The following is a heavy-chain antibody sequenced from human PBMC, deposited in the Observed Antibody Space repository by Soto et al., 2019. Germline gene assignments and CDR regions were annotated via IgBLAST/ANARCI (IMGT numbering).Heavy chain of an antibody. CDR1: GFTFSNYA. V-gene: IGHV3-23*01. Sequence: GGSLRLSCAASGFTFSNYAMSWVRQAPGKGLEWVSTVSSGGGGSHHADSVKGRFTISRDSFKNTLYLQMSSLRAEDTAVYYCAKGEYRYGFLFDSWGRGTLVTVSS. J-gene: IGHJ4*02. D-gene: IGHD5-18*01. CDR3: AKGEYRYGFLFDS. CDR2: VSSGGGGS.